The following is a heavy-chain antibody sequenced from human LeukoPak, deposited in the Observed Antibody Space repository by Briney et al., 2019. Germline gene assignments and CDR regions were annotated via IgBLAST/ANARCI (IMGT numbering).Heavy chain of an antibody. CDR3: AHTGGEADY. CDR1: GFTFSDYN. V-gene: IGHV3-11*01. Sequence: GGSLRLSCAASGFTFSDYNMNWVRQSPEKGLEWVSYISSSGSTIYYADSVKGRFTISRDNAKNSLYLQMNSLRAEDTAVYYCAHTGGEADYWGQGTLVTVSS. J-gene: IGHJ4*02. CDR2: ISSSGSTI. D-gene: IGHD2-21*01.